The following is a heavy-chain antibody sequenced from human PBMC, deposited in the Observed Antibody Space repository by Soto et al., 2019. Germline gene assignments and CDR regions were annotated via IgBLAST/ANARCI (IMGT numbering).Heavy chain of an antibody. CDR1: GFTFSRYG. CDR2: IWYDGSNK. J-gene: IGHJ4*02. V-gene: IGHV3-33*01. CDR3: ARDRSDYGGVDY. D-gene: IGHD4-17*01. Sequence: QVQLVESGGGVVQPGRSLRVSCGVSGFTFSRYGIHWVRQAPGKGLEWVAMIWYDGSNKFYADSVKGRFTISRDNSKNTVYLQMNSLRAEDTAIYYCARDRSDYGGVDYWGQGTLVTVSS.